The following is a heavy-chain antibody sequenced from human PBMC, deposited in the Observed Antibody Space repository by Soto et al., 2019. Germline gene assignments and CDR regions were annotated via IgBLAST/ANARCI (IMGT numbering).Heavy chain of an antibody. J-gene: IGHJ4*02. CDR1: GFTFANFG. CDR2: ISSSGRRT. Sequence: EVQLVESGGGLVQPGGSLRLSCGGSGFTFANFGMGWVRQAPGKGLYWVSGISSSGRRTYYADSVKGRFTISRDNSKSTLYLQMDSLRADDTAVYYCAKVAKSGVVFEYFDSWGQGSLVTVSS. D-gene: IGHD3-3*01. CDR3: AKVAKSGVVFEYFDS. V-gene: IGHV3-23*04.